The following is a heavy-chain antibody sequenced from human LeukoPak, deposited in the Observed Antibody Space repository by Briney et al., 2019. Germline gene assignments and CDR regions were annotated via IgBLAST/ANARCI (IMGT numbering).Heavy chain of an antibody. Sequence: GGSLRLSCAASGFTFSSYAMSWVRQAPGKGLEWVSAISGSGGSTYYADSVKGRFTISRDNSKNTLYLQMNSLRAEDTAVYYCAKDRIQLWPHYYGMDAWGQGTTVTVSS. V-gene: IGHV3-23*01. D-gene: IGHD5-18*01. CDR1: GFTFSSYA. CDR2: ISGSGGST. J-gene: IGHJ6*02. CDR3: AKDRIQLWPHYYGMDA.